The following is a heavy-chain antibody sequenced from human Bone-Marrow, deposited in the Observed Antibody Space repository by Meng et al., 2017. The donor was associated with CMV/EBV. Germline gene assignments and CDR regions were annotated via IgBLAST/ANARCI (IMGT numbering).Heavy chain of an antibody. Sequence: GESLKISCAASGFTFSDYYMNWVRQAPGKGLEWVSSISSSSTIYYADSVKGRFTISRDNAKNSLYLQMNSLRAEDTAVYYCVKEFGNFDVIGYSNFCDYWGQGKLVNVDS. CDR1: GFTFSDYY. J-gene: IGHJ4*02. V-gene: IGHV3-69-1*02. CDR2: ISSSSTI. D-gene: IGHD3-22*01. CDR3: VKEFGNFDVIGYSNFCDY.